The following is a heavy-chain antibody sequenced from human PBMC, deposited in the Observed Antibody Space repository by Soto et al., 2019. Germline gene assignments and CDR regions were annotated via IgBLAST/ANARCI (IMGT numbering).Heavy chain of an antibody. CDR2: INSDGSST. D-gene: IGHD6-19*01. J-gene: IGHJ6*02. CDR1: GFTFSSYW. CDR3: ARGSSQWLAHYYYYGMDV. Sequence: PGGSLRLSCAASGFTFSSYWMHWVRQAPGKGLVWVSRINSDGSSTSYADSVKGRFTISRDNAKNTLYLQMNSLRAEDTAVYYCARGSSQWLAHYYYYGMDVWGQGTTVTVSS. V-gene: IGHV3-74*01.